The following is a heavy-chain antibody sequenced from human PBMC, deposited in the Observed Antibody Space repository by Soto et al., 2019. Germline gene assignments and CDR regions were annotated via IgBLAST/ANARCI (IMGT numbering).Heavy chain of an antibody. Sequence: GGSLRLSCAASGFTFSSYAMSWVRQAPGKGLEWVSAISGSGGSTYYADSVKGRFTISRDNSKNTLYLQMNSLRAEDTAVYYCAKDPTVRGVITPYYFDYWGQGTLVTVSS. D-gene: IGHD3-10*01. CDR2: ISGSGGST. CDR3: AKDPTVRGVITPYYFDY. CDR1: GFTFSSYA. J-gene: IGHJ4*02. V-gene: IGHV3-23*01.